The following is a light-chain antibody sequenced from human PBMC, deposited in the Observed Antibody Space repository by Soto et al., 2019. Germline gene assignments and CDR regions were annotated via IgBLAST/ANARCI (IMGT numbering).Light chain of an antibody. J-gene: IGLJ1*01. CDR1: SSDVGAYNS. Sequence: SGVSLPAAVSGSPRKSITISCTGTSSDVGAYNSVSWYQQHPGKAPKLIIYDVSTRPSGISDRFSGSKSGNTASLTISGLQAEDESDYYCSSYTTRVTYVFGTGTKVTVL. V-gene: IGLV2-14*01. CDR3: SSYTTRVTYV. CDR2: DVS.